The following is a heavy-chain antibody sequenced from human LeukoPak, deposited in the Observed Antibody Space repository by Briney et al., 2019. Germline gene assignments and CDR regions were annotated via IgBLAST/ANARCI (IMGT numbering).Heavy chain of an antibody. CDR3: ARAPYYDFWSGYYGMDV. CDR2: MNPNSGNT. V-gene: IGHV1-8*01. D-gene: IGHD3-3*01. J-gene: IGHJ6*02. Sequence: GASVKVSCKASGYTSTSYDINWVRQATGQGLEWMGWMNPNSGNTGYAQKFQGRVTMTRNTSISTAYMELSSLRSEDTAVYYCARAPYYDFWSGYYGMDVWGQGTTVTVSS. CDR1: GYTSTSYD.